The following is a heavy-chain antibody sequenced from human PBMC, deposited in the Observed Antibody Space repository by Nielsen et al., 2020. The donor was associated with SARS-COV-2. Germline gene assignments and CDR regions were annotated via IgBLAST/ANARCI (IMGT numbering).Heavy chain of an antibody. D-gene: IGHD3-10*01. J-gene: IGHJ4*02. CDR2: ISYDGSNK. V-gene: IGHV3-30*18. Sequence: GESLKISCAASGFTFSSYGMHWVRQAPGKGLEWVAVISYDGSNKYYADSVKGRFTISRDNSKNTLYLQMNSLRAEDTAVYYCAKSWGGKTYYYGSGSPDYWGQGTLVTVSS. CDR3: AKSWGGKTYYYGSGSPDY. CDR1: GFTFSSYG.